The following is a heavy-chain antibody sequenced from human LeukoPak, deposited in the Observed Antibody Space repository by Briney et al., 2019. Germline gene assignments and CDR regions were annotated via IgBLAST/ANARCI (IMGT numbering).Heavy chain of an antibody. CDR3: GRDLTTLDHLGYHNGMDV. D-gene: IGHD2-15*01. V-gene: IGHV3-30-3*01. CDR2: ISSDGTNK. CDR1: GFTLRSYA. J-gene: IGHJ6*02. Sequence: GGSLTPSSLASGFTLRSYAMHWVRQAPGTGLEWVIVISSDGTNKYYADSVKGRFTVSRDNSKNTLYLQMNSLRDKDTAVYYCGRDLTTLDHLGYHNGMDVWGQGTTVTVSS.